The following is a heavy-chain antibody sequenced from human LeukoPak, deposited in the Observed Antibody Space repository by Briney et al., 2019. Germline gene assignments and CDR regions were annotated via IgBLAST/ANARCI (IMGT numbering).Heavy chain of an antibody. CDR2: ISGTGSYT. J-gene: IGHJ4*02. V-gene: IGHV3-21*01. CDR1: GFTFSSYG. Sequence: GGSLRLSCGASGFTFSSYGVYWVRQAPGKGLEWVSSISGTGSYTHYADSVKGRFVISRDNAKSSLYLQMNSLRDEDTGAYYCARESAPSYWGQGTRVSVSS. CDR3: ARESAPSY.